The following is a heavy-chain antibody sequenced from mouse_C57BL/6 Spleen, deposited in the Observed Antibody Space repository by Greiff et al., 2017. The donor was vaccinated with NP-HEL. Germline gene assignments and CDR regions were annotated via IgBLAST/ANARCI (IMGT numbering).Heavy chain of an antibody. CDR2: ISSGSSTI. D-gene: IGHD2-3*01. J-gene: IGHJ3*01. CDR3: ARPSGYYVVFFAY. V-gene: IGHV5-17*01. CDR1: GFTFSDYG. Sequence: EVKLVESGGGLVKPGGSLKLSCAASGFTFSDYGMHWVRQAPEKGLEWVAYISSGSSTIYYADTVKGRFTISRDNAKNTLFLQMTSLRSEDTAMYYCARPSGYYVVFFAYWGQGTLVTVSA.